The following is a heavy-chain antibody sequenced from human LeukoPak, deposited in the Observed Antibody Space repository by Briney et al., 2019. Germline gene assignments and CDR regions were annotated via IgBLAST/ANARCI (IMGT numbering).Heavy chain of an antibody. J-gene: IGHJ4*02. V-gene: IGHV3-74*01. D-gene: IGHD3-10*01. CDR3: AREVGSGNSDRYFDY. CDR1: GFTFSNYW. Sequence: GGSLRLSCVASGFTFSNYWMHWVRHAPGKGLVWVSRINSDGSSTTDADSVKGRFTISRDNAKHTLYLQMNSLRAEDTAVYYCAREVGSGNSDRYFDYWGQGTLVTVSS. CDR2: INSDGSST.